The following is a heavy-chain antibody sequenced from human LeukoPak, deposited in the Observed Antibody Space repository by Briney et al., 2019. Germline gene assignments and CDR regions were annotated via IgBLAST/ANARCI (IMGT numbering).Heavy chain of an antibody. J-gene: IGHJ4*02. CDR2: IYRNDDK. D-gene: IGHD6-13*01. CDR1: GFSLSPSGVG. CDR3: AHRREYSSTWYWANFDY. V-gene: IGHV2-5*01. Sequence: SGPTLVKPTQTLTLTCTCSGFSLSPSGVGVGWIRQPPGKALEWLALIYRNDDKRYTPSLKNRLTITKDTSKNQVVLTMTNMDPVDTATYYCAHRREYSSTWYWANFDYWGQGTLVTVSS.